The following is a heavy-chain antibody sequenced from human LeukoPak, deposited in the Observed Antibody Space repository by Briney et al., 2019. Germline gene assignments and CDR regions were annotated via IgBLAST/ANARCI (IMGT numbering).Heavy chain of an antibody. D-gene: IGHD6-19*01. Sequence: PGESLKISCKCSGYSFTSYWIGWVRQMPGKGLEWMGIIYPGDSDTRYSPSFQGQVTISADKSISTAYLQWSSLKASDTAMYYCARHEYSSGWYGYFDLWGRGTLVTVSS. CDR2: IYPGDSDT. J-gene: IGHJ2*01. CDR3: ARHEYSSGWYGYFDL. V-gene: IGHV5-51*01. CDR1: GYSFTSYW.